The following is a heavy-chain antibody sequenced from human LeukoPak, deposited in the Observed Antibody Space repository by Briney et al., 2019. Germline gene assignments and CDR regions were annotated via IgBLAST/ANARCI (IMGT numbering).Heavy chain of an antibody. D-gene: IGHD2-8*01. V-gene: IGHV4-59*11. CDR2: ISYSGST. CDR1: GGSITSRY. J-gene: IGHJ6*04. CDR3: ARDLLPDCSNGVCPIIDL. Sequence: PSETLSLTCTVSGGSITSRYWSWIRRPPGKGLEWIGHISYSGSTKYNPSIKSRVTISIGTSKSQFSLQLSSVTAADTADYFCARDLLPDCSNGVCPIIDLWGKGTTVVVSS.